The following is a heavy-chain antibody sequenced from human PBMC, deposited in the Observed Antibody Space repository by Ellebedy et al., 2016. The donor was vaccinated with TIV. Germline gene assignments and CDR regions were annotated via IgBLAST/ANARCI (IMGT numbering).Heavy chain of an antibody. CDR1: GFTFSGYA. CDR3: AKDKVFGDSRLEIDV. J-gene: IGHJ6*02. CDR2: INSGGTRT. D-gene: IGHD4-17*01. Sequence: PGGSLRLSCAASGFTFSGYAMSWVRQAPGKGLGWVSGINSGGTRTYYADSVKGRFTISRDNSKNTLYLQMNSLRAEDTAVYYCAKDKVFGDSRLEIDVWGQGTTVTVSS. V-gene: IGHV3-23*01.